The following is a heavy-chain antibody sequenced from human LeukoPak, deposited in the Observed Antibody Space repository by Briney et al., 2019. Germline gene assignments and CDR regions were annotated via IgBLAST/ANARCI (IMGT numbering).Heavy chain of an antibody. CDR1: GFTFSDYY. V-gene: IGHV3-11*04. CDR3: ARDYYDSNGYFP. J-gene: IGHJ5*02. D-gene: IGHD3-22*01. Sequence: GGSLRLSCATSGFTFSDYYMSWIRQAPGRGLEWVSYISSSSSTKYYADSVKGRFTISRDNAKNSLYLQMNSLRDEDTAVYYCARDYYDSNGYFPWGQGTLVTVSS. CDR2: ISSSSSTK.